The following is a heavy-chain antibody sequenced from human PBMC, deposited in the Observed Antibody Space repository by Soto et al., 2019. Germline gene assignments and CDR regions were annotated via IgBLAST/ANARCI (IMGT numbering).Heavy chain of an antibody. V-gene: IGHV1-69*13. CDR2: IIPIFGTA. J-gene: IGHJ6*02. Sequence: ASVKVSCKASGGTFSSYAISWVRQAPGQGLEWMGGIIPIFGTANYAQKFQGRVTITADESTSTAYMELSSLRSEDTAVYYCARAYCSSTSCYYYGMDVWGQGTTVTVSS. CDR1: GGTFSSYA. CDR3: ARAYCSSTSCYYYGMDV. D-gene: IGHD2-2*01.